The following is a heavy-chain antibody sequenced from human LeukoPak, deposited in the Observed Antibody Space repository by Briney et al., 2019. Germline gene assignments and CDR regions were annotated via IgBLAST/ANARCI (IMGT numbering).Heavy chain of an antibody. CDR2: ISSSSSYI. J-gene: IGHJ5*02. V-gene: IGHV3-21*01. D-gene: IGHD5-18*01. CDR3: ARAYSLEDWFDP. CDR1: GFTFSSYS. Sequence: NTGGSLRLSCAASGFTFSSYSMNWVRQAPGKVLEWVSSISSSSSYIYYADSVKGRFTISRDNAKNSLYLQMNSLRAEDTAVYYCARAYSLEDWFDPWGQGTLVTVSS.